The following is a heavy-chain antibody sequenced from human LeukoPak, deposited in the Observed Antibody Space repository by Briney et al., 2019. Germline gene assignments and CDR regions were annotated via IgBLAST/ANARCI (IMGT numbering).Heavy chain of an antibody. Sequence: HAGGSLRLSCAASGFTFSGYAMNWVRQAPGKGLEWVSSISTGGAGTYYADSVKGRFTISRDNSKNTLYLQMNSLRAEDTAVYYCAKGATDYYDNSGFYLHFDCWGQGALVTVSS. CDR1: GFTFSGYA. J-gene: IGHJ4*02. D-gene: IGHD3-22*01. CDR2: ISTGGAGT. CDR3: AKGATDYYDNSGFYLHFDC. V-gene: IGHV3-23*01.